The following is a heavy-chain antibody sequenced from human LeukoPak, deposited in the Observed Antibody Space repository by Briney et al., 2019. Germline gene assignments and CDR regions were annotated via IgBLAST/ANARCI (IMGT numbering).Heavy chain of an antibody. V-gene: IGHV3-7*01. J-gene: IGHJ6*02. CDR3: ARDSEVHDFWSGFGMDV. D-gene: IGHD3-3*01. Sequence: PGGSLRLSCAASGVTFSSYWMSLVRQAPGKGLEWVANIKQDGSEKYYVDSVKGRFTISRDNAKNSLYLQMNSLRAEDTAVYYCARDSEVHDFWSGFGMDVWGQGTTVTVSS. CDR1: GVTFSSYW. CDR2: IKQDGSEK.